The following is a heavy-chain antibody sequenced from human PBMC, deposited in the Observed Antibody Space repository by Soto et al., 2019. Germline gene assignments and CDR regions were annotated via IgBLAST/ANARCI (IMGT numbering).Heavy chain of an antibody. Sequence: SETLSLTCTVSGDSISSYYWSWIRQPPGKGLEWIGYIYYSGSTSYNPSLKSRVTISVDTSKNQFSLKLSSVTAADTAVYYCASLCSSTSCYEGYWGQGTLVTV. CDR3: ASLCSSTSCYEGY. CDR2: IYYSGST. D-gene: IGHD2-2*01. V-gene: IGHV4-59*01. J-gene: IGHJ4*01. CDR1: GDSISSYY.